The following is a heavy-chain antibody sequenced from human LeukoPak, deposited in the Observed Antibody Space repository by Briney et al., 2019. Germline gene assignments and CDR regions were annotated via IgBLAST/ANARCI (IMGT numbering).Heavy chain of an antibody. Sequence: SETLSLTCAVYGGSFSGYYWSWIRQPPGKGLEWIGEINHSGSTNYNPSLKSRVTISVDTSKNQFSLKLSSVTAADTAVYYCARGQRGAARQSRGMDVWGQGTTVTVSS. D-gene: IGHD6-6*01. CDR3: ARGQRGAARQSRGMDV. V-gene: IGHV4-34*01. CDR1: GGSFSGYY. J-gene: IGHJ6*02. CDR2: INHSGST.